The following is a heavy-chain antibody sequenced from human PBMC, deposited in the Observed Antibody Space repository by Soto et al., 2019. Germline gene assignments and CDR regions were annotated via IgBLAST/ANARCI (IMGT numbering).Heavy chain of an antibody. Sequence: SPTLSLTCVISGNSVSSGTYAWNWIRQSPSRGLEWLGRPYYRLQWYIDFEGCVTSRLTIKPDTSKNEVTLHLKAVTPEDTAMYYCASEFEASSLDVWGPGTTVTVSS. V-gene: IGHV6-1*01. CDR2: PYYRLQWYI. CDR1: GNSVSSGTYA. CDR3: ASEFEASSLDV. J-gene: IGHJ6*02. D-gene: IGHD2-21*01.